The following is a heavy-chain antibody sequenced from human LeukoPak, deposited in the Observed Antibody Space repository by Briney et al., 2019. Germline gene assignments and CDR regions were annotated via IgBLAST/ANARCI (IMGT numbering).Heavy chain of an antibody. CDR2: IDLSGSTL. CDR1: GFTFSSYT. J-gene: IGHJ4*02. CDR3: ARVRYNSGYIFDY. V-gene: IGHV3-48*04. Sequence: PGGCLRLSCAASGFTFSSYTMNWVRQAPGKGLEWVSYIDLSGSTLHYVDSVKGRFTISRDNAKNSLYLQMSSLRAEDTAVYYCARVRYNSGYIFDYWGQGALVTVSS. D-gene: IGHD5-18*01.